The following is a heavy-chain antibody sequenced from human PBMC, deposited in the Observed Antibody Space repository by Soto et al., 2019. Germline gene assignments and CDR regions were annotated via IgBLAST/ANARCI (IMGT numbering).Heavy chain of an antibody. CDR2: ISYDGSNK. D-gene: IGHD2-15*01. J-gene: IGHJ4*02. V-gene: IGHV3-30*18. CDR1: GFTFSSYG. CDR3: AKDGSGYIDY. Sequence: QVQLVESGGGVVQPGRSLRLSCAASGFTFSSYGMHWVRQAPGKGLEWVAVISYDGSNKYYADSVKGRFTISRDNSKNTRYLQMNSLRAEDTAVYYCAKDGSGYIDYWGQGTLVTVSS.